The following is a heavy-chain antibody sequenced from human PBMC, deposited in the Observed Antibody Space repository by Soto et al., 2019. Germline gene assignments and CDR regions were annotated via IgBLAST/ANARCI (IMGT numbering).Heavy chain of an antibody. CDR2: ISAYNGNT. V-gene: IGHV1-18*01. CDR3: ARGGKSGSYTGYYYYYGMDV. J-gene: IGHJ6*02. D-gene: IGHD1-26*01. Sequence: LEWMGWISAYNGNTNYAQKLQGRVTMTTDTSTSTAYMELRSLRSDDTAVYYCARGGKSGSYTGYYYYYGMDVWGQGTTVTVSS.